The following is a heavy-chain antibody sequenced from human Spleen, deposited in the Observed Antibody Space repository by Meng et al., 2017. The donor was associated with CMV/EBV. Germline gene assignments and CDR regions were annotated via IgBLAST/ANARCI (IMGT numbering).Heavy chain of an antibody. CDR3: TSIESRRILKYCGSDCSTTDY. D-gene: IGHD2-21*02. V-gene: IGHV4-4*02. CDR2: MYQSGIT. Sequence: SNMWTWVGQVRGKGLEWIGEMYQSGITNYNPYQKSRVTIKGKKIKNQFSLKLRAVPTTNKVVYYCTSIESRRILKYCGSDCSTTDYWGQGTLVTVSS. J-gene: IGHJ4*02. CDR1: SNM.